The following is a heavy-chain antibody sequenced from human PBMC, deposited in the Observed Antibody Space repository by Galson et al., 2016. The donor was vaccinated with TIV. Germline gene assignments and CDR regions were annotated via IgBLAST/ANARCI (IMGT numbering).Heavy chain of an antibody. J-gene: IGHJ3*02. V-gene: IGHV1-2*02. CDR2: INPNSGAT. Sequence: SVKVSCKASGYSFSDYYLHWVRQAPGQGLEWMGWINPNSGATKYGQRFQGRVTLTRNTSISTVYMELSNLRTDDTAVYSCVRPLGVVTPSRYAFNIWGQGTMVTVSS. CDR1: GYSFSDYY. CDR3: VRPLGVVTPSRYAFNI. D-gene: IGHD2-21*02.